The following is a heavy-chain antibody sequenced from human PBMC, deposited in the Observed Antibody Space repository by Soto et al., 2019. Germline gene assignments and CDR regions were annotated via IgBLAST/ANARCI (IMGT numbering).Heavy chain of an antibody. V-gene: IGHV4-34*01. CDR3: ARKTRDPKYSSSWYVGYYGMDV. CDR1: GGSFSGYY. J-gene: IGHJ6*02. Sequence: SETLSLTCAVYGGSFSGYYWSWIRQPPGKGLEWIGEINHSGSTNYNPSLKSRVTISVDTSKNQFSLKLSSVTAADTAVYYCARKTRDPKYSSSWYVGYYGMDVWGQGTTVTVSS. D-gene: IGHD6-13*01. CDR2: INHSGST.